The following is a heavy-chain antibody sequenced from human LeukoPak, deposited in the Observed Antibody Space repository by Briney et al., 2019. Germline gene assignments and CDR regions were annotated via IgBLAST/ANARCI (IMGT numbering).Heavy chain of an antibody. V-gene: IGHV5-10-1*01. CDR2: IDPSDSYS. CDR1: GYSFTSHR. CDR3: ARDLSRNCFDP. Sequence: GESLKISCKGSGYSFTSHRITWVRQMPGRGLEWMGRIDPSDSYSNYSPSFQGHVTISVDKSISTAYLQWSSLKASDTAMYYCARDLSRNCFDPWGQGTLVIVSS. J-gene: IGHJ5*02. D-gene: IGHD3-3*01.